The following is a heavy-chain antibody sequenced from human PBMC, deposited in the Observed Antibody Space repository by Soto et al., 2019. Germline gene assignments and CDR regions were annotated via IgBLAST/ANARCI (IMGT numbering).Heavy chain of an antibody. CDR2: ISSSGSTI. Sequence: GGSLRPSCAASRFTFSSYEMNWVRQAPGKGLEWVSYISSSGSTIYYADSVKGRFTISRDNAKNSLYLQMNSLRAEDTAVYYCARVLGYYYYYGMDVWGQGTTVTVSS. CDR1: RFTFSSYE. J-gene: IGHJ6*02. D-gene: IGHD3-16*01. CDR3: ARVLGYYYYYGMDV. V-gene: IGHV3-48*03.